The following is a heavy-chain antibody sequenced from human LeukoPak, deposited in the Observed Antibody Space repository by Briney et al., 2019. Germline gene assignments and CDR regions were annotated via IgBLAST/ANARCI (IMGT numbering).Heavy chain of an antibody. CDR2: ISSSSSYT. V-gene: IGHV3-11*06. CDR3: ARGQGDYDFWSGYYIRSGLGVGMDV. D-gene: IGHD3-3*01. CDR1: GFTFSDYY. Sequence: PGGSLRLSCAASGFTFSDYYMSWIRQAPGKGLEWVSYISSSSSYTNYADSVKGRFTISRDNAKNSLYLQMNSLRAEDTAVYYCARGQGDYDFWSGYYIRSGLGVGMDVWGQGTTVTVSS. J-gene: IGHJ6*02.